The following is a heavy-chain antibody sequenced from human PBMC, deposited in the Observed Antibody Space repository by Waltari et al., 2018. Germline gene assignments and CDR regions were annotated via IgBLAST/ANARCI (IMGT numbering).Heavy chain of an antibody. V-gene: IGHV3-74*01. CDR3: AKGRVAAAGMVPLNDAFDI. D-gene: IGHD6-13*01. J-gene: IGHJ3*02. CDR2: INTDWSST. CDR1: GFTFSSYW. Sequence: EVQLVESGGGLVQPGGSLRLSCAASGFTFSSYWMHWVRQAPGKGLVWVSRINTDWSSTSYADSVKGRFTISRDNAKNTLYLQMNSLRAEDTAVYYCAKGRVAAAGMVPLNDAFDIWGQGTMVTVSS.